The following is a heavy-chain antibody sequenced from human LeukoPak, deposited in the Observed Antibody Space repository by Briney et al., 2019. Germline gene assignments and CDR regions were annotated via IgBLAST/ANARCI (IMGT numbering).Heavy chain of an antibody. J-gene: IGHJ6*02. V-gene: IGHV3-7*01. D-gene: IGHD2-2*01. CDR1: KFTFSSYW. Sequence: GGSLRLSCAASKFTFSSYWMSWVRQAPGKGLEWVANIKQDGSEKYSVDSVKGRFTISRDNANNSLYLQMNSLRAEDTAVYYCARDRIYCSSTCCYGDVYYYGMDVWGQGTTVTVSS. CDR3: ARDRIYCSSTCCYGDVYYYGMDV. CDR2: IKQDGSEK.